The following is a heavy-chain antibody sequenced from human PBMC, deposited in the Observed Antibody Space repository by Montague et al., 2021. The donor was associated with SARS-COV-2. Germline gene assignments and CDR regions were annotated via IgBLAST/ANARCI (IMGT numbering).Heavy chain of an antibody. J-gene: IGHJ4*02. D-gene: IGHD3-3*01. V-gene: IGHV4-61*02. CDR2: IYTSGST. CDR1: GGSISSGSYY. Sequence: TLSLTCTVSGGSISSGSYYWSWIRQPAGKGLEWIGRIYTSGSTNYNPSPKSRVTISVDTSKNQFSLKLSSVTAADTAVYYCAREGGITIFGVVILYYFDYWSQGTLVTVSS. CDR3: AREGGITIFGVVILYYFDY.